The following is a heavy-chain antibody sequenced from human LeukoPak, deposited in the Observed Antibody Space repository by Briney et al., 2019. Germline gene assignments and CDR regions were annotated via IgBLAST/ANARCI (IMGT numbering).Heavy chain of an antibody. CDR2: IYYSGST. J-gene: IGHJ5*02. CDR1: GGSISSGGYY. Sequence: SETLSLTCTVSGGSISSGGYYWSWIRQHPGKGLEWIGYIYYSGSTYYNPSLKSRVTISVDTSKNQFSLKLSSVTAADTAVYYCARDLSTLHNGFDPWGQGTLVTVSS. V-gene: IGHV4-31*03. D-gene: IGHD2-15*01. CDR3: ARDLSTLHNGFDP.